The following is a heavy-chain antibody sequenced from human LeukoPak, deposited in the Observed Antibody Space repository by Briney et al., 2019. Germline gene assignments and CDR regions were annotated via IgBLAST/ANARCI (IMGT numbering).Heavy chain of an antibody. CDR1: GFGVSNNY. CDR3: ARDPGLNAFDI. Sequence: GGSLRLSCTASGFGVSNNYMSCVRQAPGKGLEWVAVIYSGAATFYADAVKGRFSLSRDNSQNAIFLQMNSLKVEDSPVYYCARDPGLNAFDIWGQGTMVTVSS. J-gene: IGHJ3*02. V-gene: IGHV3-53*01. CDR2: IYSGAAT.